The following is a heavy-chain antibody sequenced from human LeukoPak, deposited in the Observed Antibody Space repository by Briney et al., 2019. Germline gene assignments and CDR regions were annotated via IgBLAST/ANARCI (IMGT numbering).Heavy chain of an antibody. CDR1: GFTFSSYW. CDR2: IKQDGSEK. V-gene: IGHV3-7*01. J-gene: IGHJ3*02. CDR3: ARGYYDFWSGYSADAFDI. D-gene: IGHD3-3*01. Sequence: GGSLRLSCAASGFTFSSYWMSWVRQAPGKGLEWVANIKQDGSEKYYVDSVKGRFTNSRDNAKNSLYLQMNSLRAEDTAVYYCARGYYDFWSGYSADAFDIWGQGTMVTVSS.